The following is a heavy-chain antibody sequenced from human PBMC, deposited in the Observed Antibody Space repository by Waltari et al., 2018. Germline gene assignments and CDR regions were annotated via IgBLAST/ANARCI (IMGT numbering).Heavy chain of an antibody. CDR1: GFSLSNTRMG. D-gene: IGHD2-2*02. CDR3: ARMSCSTTSCYTSYGFDP. Sequence: QVTLKESGPVLVKPTETLTLTCTVSGFSLSNTRMGVSWIRPPPGKALEWLAHIFSNDEKAYRTALESRLTSSKDTSKSQVVLTMTNVDPVDTATYYCARMSCSTTSCYTSYGFDPWGQGTLVTVS. CDR2: IFSNDEK. J-gene: IGHJ5*02. V-gene: IGHV2-26*01.